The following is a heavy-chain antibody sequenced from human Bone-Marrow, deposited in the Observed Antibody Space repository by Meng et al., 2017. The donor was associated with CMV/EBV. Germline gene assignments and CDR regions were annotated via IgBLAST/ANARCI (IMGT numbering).Heavy chain of an antibody. V-gene: IGHV1-8*01. D-gene: IGHD2-2*02. CDR1: GYTFTSYD. CDR3: ARVYCSSTSCYSAY. Sequence: ASVQVSFKASGYTFTSYDINWVRQATGQGLEWMGWMNPNSGNTGYAQKFQGRVTMPRNTSISTAYLEMSRLSSEDPAVYYCARVYCSSTSCYSAYWGQGTLVTVSS. CDR2: MNPNSGNT. J-gene: IGHJ4*02.